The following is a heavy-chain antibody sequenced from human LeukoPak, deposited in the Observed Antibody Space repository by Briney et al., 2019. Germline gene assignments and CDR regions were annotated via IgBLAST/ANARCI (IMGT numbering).Heavy chain of an antibody. CDR1: GFTFAGYA. D-gene: IGHD2-2*01. Sequence: GGSLRLSCAASGFTFAGYAMTWVRQAPGKGLEWVSLISGSGGSTYYADSVKGRFTISRDNSKNTLFLQMNSLRAEDTAVYYCAKDRSCSGSSCNVGSWGQGTMVTVSS. J-gene: IGHJ3*01. CDR2: ISGSGGST. CDR3: AKDRSCSGSSCNVGS. V-gene: IGHV3-23*01.